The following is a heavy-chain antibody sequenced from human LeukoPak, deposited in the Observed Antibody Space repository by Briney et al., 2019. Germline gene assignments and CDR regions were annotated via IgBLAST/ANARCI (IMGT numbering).Heavy chain of an antibody. J-gene: IGHJ3*02. Sequence: GGSLRLSCAASGFTVSSNYMSWVRQAPAKGLEWVSVIYSGGSTYYADSVKGRFTISRDNSKNTLYLQMNSLRAEDTAVYYCARDNYLDAFDIWGQGTMVTVSS. CDR2: IYSGGST. V-gene: IGHV3-53*01. CDR3: ARDNYLDAFDI. D-gene: IGHD3-10*01. CDR1: GFTVSSNY.